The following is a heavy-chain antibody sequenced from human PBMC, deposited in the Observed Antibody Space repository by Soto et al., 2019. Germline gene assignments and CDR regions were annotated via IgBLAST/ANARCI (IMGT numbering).Heavy chain of an antibody. J-gene: IGHJ6*02. CDR3: AKLIYPLNSSGLEV. CDR1: GFTFSSYD. CDR2: ISYEGLNT. V-gene: IGHV3-30*18. Sequence: QVQLVQSGGGVVQPGRSLRLSCATSGFTFSSYDMQWVRHAPGKGLEWVALISYEGLNTYYADSVRGRFIISRDNSKNILYLQMHTLRPAVTAIYYWAKLIYPLNSSGLEVWGQGATVIVSS.